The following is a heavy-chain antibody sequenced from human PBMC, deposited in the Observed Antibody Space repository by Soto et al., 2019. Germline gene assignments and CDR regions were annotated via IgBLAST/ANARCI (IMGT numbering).Heavy chain of an antibody. CDR2: IYYSGST. Sequence: QVQLQESGPGLVKPLQTLSLTCTVSGGSISSGGYYWTWIRQHPGKGLEWIGYIYYSGSTYYTPALQSRVTISVDTSKTQYSLKLSSVTAAATAVYYCARSVFPWGPGTRVTVSS. CDR1: GGSISSGGYY. V-gene: IGHV4-31*03. CDR3: ARSVFP. J-gene: IGHJ5*02.